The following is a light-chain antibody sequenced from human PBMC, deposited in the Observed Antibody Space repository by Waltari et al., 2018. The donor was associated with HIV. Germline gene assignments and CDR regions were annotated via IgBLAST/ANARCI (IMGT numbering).Light chain of an antibody. CDR2: KDS. CDR1: ALPKQY. V-gene: IGLV3-25*03. Sequence: SYGLTQPPSVSVSPGQTATITCSGEALPKQYASWYQHKPGQAPVMVIYKDSERPSGIPERFSGSSSATTVTLTISGVQAEDEADYYCQSSDISGNYWVFGGGTKLTVL. CDR3: QSSDISGNYWV. J-gene: IGLJ3*02.